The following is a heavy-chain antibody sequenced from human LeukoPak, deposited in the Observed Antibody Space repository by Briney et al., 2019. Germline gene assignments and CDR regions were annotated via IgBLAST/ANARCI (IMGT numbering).Heavy chain of an antibody. D-gene: IGHD5-12*01. CDR3: ARDSGYDARNYYYYYMHV. CDR2: INPNSGGT. V-gene: IGHV1-2*06. CDR1: VYTFTGYI. J-gene: IGHJ6*03. Sequence: ASVKATCKTSVYTFTGYIMHWVRPAPGQGLGWMGRINPNSGGTNTTQKLQSSVTPTRDTSISTAYMALSRLRSDDTAVYYCARDSGYDARNYYYYYMHVWGKGTTVTVSS.